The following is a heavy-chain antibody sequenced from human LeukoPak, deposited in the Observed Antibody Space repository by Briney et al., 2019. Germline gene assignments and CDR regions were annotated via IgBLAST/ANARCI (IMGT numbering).Heavy chain of an antibody. D-gene: IGHD1-26*01. J-gene: IGHJ4*02. CDR3: ARSRGGSYGDFDY. Sequence: PSETLSLTCTVSGGSISSGGYYWSWIRQPPGKGLEWIGYIYHSGSTYYNPSLKSRVTISVDTSKNQFSLKLSSVTAADTAVYYCARSRGGSYGDFDYWGQGTLVTVSS. V-gene: IGHV4-30-2*01. CDR2: IYHSGST. CDR1: GGSISSGGYY.